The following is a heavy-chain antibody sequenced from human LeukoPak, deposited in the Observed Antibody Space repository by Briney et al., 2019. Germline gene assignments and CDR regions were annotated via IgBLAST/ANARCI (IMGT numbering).Heavy chain of an antibody. CDR2: VHYSGSA. Sequence: PGGSLRLSCAASGFTVTSNYMIWVRQSPGRGLEWIGEVHYSGSATYNPSLKSRVTISVDTSINQFSLKMNSVTAADTAVYYCARGQWFRAFWSRGTPVTVSS. D-gene: IGHD3-10*01. CDR1: GFTVTSNY. V-gene: IGHV4-59*02. CDR3: ARGQWFRAF. J-gene: IGHJ4*02.